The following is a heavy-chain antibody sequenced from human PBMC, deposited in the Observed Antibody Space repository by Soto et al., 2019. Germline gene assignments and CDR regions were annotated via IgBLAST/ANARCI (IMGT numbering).Heavy chain of an antibody. V-gene: IGHV4-59*01. CDR2: VYYSGRT. CDR1: GGSISSYY. J-gene: IGHJ4*02. CDR3: ARGRVGATKGYFDY. D-gene: IGHD1-26*01. Sequence: QVQLQESGPGLVKPSETLSLTCTVSGGSISSYYWSWIRQPPGKGLEWIGYVYYSGRTNYNPSLKSRVTISVDTSKNQFSLKLSSVTAADTAVYYCARGRVGATKGYFDYWGQGSLVTVSS.